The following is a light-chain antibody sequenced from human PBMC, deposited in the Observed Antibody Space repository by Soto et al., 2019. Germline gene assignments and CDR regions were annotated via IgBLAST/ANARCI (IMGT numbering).Light chain of an antibody. J-gene: IGKJ4*01. CDR1: QSVSTY. V-gene: IGKV3-11*01. Sequence: EIVLTQSPATLPLSPGERATLSCRASQSVSTYLAWYQQRPGQAPRLLIYDASNRATGVPARFSGSGSGTDFTLTVISLEPEDFAVYYCHQRSSWLRGTFGGGTMVEI. CDR2: DAS. CDR3: HQRSSWLRGT.